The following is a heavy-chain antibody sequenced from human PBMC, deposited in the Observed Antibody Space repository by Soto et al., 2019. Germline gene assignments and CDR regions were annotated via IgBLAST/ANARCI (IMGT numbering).Heavy chain of an antibody. V-gene: IGHV4-59*01. Sequence: PSETLSLTCTVSGGSISSYYWSWIRQPPGKGLEWIGYIYYSGSTNYNPSLKSRVTISVDTSKNQFSLKLSSVTAADTAVYYCARGTHYYDSSGYRYYFDYWGQGTLVTVSS. CDR2: IYYSGST. CDR1: GGSISSYY. J-gene: IGHJ4*02. CDR3: ARGTHYYDSSGYRYYFDY. D-gene: IGHD3-22*01.